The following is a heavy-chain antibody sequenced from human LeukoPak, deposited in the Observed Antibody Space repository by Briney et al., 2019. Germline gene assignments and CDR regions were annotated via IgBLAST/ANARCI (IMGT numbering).Heavy chain of an antibody. J-gene: IGHJ6*03. V-gene: IGHV3-48*01. CDR2: ISASRDIT. Sequence: GGSLRLSCAASGFTFSSYSMNWVREAPGKGLEWVSYISASRDITYYADSVKGRLTISRDNAKNSLYLQMNSLRAEDTAVYYCVRGSLASGVVVYYYYYLDVWGKGTTVTVSS. CDR3: VRGSLASGVVVYYYYYLDV. D-gene: IGHD3-3*01. CDR1: GFTFSSYS.